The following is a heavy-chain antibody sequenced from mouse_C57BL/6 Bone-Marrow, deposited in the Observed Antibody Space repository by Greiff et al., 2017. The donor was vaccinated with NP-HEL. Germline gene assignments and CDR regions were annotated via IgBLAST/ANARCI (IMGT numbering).Heavy chain of an antibody. CDR3: AIIYYDYDGFWYFDV. J-gene: IGHJ1*03. D-gene: IGHD2-4*01. CDR1: GYSFTGYY. V-gene: IGHV1-42*01. Sequence: EVQLQESGPELVKPGASVKISCKASGYSFTGYYMNWVKQSPEKSLEWIGEINPSTGGTTYNQKFKAKATLTVDKSSSTAYMQLKSLTSEDSAVYDCAIIYYDYDGFWYFDVWGTGTTVTVSS. CDR2: INPSTGGT.